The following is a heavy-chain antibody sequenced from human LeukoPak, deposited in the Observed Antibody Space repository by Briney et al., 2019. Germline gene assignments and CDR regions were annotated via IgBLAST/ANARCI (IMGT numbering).Heavy chain of an antibody. J-gene: IGHJ4*02. CDR2: INSDGSST. CDR1: GFTFSSNW. D-gene: IGHD1-26*01. Sequence: GGSLRLSCAASGFTFSSNWMHWVRQAPGKGLVWVSRINSDGSSTSYADSVKGRFTISRDNAKNTLYLQMNSLRAEGTAVYFCARVSSDTGSYYGNWGQGTLVTVSS. CDR3: ARVSSDTGSYYGN. V-gene: IGHV3-74*01.